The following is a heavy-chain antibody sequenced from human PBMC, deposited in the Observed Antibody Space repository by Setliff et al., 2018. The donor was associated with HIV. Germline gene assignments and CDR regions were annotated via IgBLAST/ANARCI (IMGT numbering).Heavy chain of an antibody. V-gene: IGHV4-39*01. Sequence: PSETLSLTCTVSGGSISDSRYYWGWIRQPPGKGLEWIGNIYYSGSTYYNPSLKSRVTISVDTSKNQFSLKLSSVTAADTAVYYCARPVEMANGEFDYWGQGTLVTVSS. CDR1: GGSISDSRYY. J-gene: IGHJ4*02. CDR3: ARPVEMANGEFDY. CDR2: IYYSGST. D-gene: IGHD3-10*01.